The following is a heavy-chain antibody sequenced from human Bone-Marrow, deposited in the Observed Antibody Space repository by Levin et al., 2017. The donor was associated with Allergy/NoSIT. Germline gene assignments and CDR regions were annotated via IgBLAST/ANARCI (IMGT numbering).Heavy chain of an antibody. CDR3: AREGKRGYFDY. CDR1: GFTFSSFD. Sequence: GESLKISCAASGFTFSSFDLHWVRQAPGKGLEWVAVISHDGSNTNYGDSVKGRSTISRDNSENTLYLQVNSLTTDDTAVYFCAREGKRGYFDYWGQGTLVTVSS. V-gene: IGHV3-30*03. CDR2: ISHDGSNT. J-gene: IGHJ4*02.